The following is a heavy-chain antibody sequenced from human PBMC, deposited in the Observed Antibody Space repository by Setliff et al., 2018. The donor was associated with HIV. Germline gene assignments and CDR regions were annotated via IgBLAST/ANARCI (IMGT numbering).Heavy chain of an antibody. V-gene: IGHV3-21*01. D-gene: IGHD7-27*01. CDR3: ARQGNWEFDY. CDR1: GFTFSSYS. CDR2: ITSGSTYV. Sequence: LRLSCAASGFTFSSYSMNWVRQAPGKGLEWVSYITSGSTYVNYADSVKGRFSISRDNSKNSLYLQMISLRAEDTALYYCARQGNWEFDYWGQGTLVTVSS. J-gene: IGHJ4*02.